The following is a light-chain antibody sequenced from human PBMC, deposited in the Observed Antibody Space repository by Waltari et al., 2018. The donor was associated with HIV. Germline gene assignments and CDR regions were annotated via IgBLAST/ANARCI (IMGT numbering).Light chain of an antibody. J-gene: IGKJ3*01. V-gene: IGKV3-20*01. CDR1: QSVSKNY. CDR2: GAS. Sequence: EIVLTQSPGTLSLSPGERATLSCRASQSVSKNYLAWYQQKSGQAPRLLIYGASSRATGIADRFSGSGSGTDFTLTISRLEPEGFAVYYCQQYGSSPCTFGPGTKVDVK. CDR3: QQYGSSPCT.